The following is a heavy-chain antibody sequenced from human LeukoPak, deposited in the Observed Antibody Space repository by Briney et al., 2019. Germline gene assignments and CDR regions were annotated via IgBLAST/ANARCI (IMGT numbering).Heavy chain of an antibody. CDR1: GGSFSGYY. Sequence: PSETLSLTCAVYGGSFSGYYWSWIRQPPGKGLEWIGEINHSGSTNYNPSLKSRVTISVDTSKNQFSLKLSSVTAADTAVYYCARGVFRGWYSWLQLPRNQYYYYYMDVWGKGTTVTVSS. D-gene: IGHD5-24*01. V-gene: IGHV4-34*01. J-gene: IGHJ6*03. CDR2: INHSGST. CDR3: ARGVFRGWYSWLQLPRNQYYYYYMDV.